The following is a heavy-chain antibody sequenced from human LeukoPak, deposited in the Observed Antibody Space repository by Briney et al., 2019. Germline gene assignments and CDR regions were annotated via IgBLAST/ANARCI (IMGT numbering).Heavy chain of an antibody. CDR2: ISYDGSNK. J-gene: IGHJ4*02. CDR3: ARGCFGY. Sequence: GGSLRLSCAASGFTFSSYAMHWVRQAPGKGLEWVAVISYDGSNKYYADSVKGRFTISRDNSKNTLYLQMNSLRAEGTAVYYCARGCFGYWGQGTLVTVSS. D-gene: IGHD3-10*01. CDR1: GFTFSSYA. V-gene: IGHV3-30-3*01.